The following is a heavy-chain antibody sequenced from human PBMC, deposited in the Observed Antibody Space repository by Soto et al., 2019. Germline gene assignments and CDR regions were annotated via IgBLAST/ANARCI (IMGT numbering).Heavy chain of an antibody. D-gene: IGHD3-10*01. CDR2: IIPVFGTA. CDR3: ARDRGGSGSYYPYYFDY. J-gene: IGHJ4*02. CDR1: GGTFSSYA. V-gene: IGHV1-69*01. Sequence: QVQLVQSGAEVKKTGSSVKVSCKASGGTFSSYAISWVRQAPGQGLEWMGGIIPVFGTANYAQKFQGRVTITADESTSTTYMELSSLRSEDTAVFYCARDRGGSGSYYPYYFDYWGQGTLVTVSS.